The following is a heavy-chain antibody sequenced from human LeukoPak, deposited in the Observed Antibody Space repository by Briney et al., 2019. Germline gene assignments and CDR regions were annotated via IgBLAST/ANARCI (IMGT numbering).Heavy chain of an antibody. CDR2: IYHSGST. Sequence: SETLSLTCTVSGYSISSGYYWGWIRQPPGKGLEWIGSIYHSGSTYYNPSLKSRVTISVDTSKNQFSLKLSSVTAADTAVYYCARVGRDGYVFRYWGQGTLVTVSS. V-gene: IGHV4-38-2*02. CDR3: ARVGRDGYVFRY. J-gene: IGHJ4*02. D-gene: IGHD5-24*01. CDR1: GYSISSGYY.